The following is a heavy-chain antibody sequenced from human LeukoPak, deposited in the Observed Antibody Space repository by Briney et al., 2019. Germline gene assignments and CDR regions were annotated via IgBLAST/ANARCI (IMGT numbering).Heavy chain of an antibody. CDR2: IKQDGSEK. CDR3: ARTVGATRGEFDY. V-gene: IGHV3-7*01. Sequence: GGSLRLSCEASGFTFRSYWMSWVRQAPGKGLEWVANIKQDGSEKYYVDSVKGRLTISRDNAKKSLYLQMNSLRAEDTAVYYCARTVGATRGEFDYWGQGTLVTVSS. D-gene: IGHD1-26*01. J-gene: IGHJ4*02. CDR1: GFTFRSYW.